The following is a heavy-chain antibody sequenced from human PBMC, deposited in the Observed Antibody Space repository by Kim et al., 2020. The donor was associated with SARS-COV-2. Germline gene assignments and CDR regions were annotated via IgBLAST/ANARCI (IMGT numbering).Heavy chain of an antibody. V-gene: IGHV3-23*01. J-gene: IGHJ4*02. D-gene: IGHD6-19*01. Sequence: GGSLRLSCAASGFTFSSYAMSWVRQAPGKGLEWVSAISGSGGSTYYADSVKGRFTITRDNSKNTVYLQMNSLRAEDTAVYYCARDTMEPGDSSGWPDYWGQGTLVTVSS. CDR1: GFTFSSYA. CDR3: ARDTMEPGDSSGWPDY. CDR2: ISGSGGST.